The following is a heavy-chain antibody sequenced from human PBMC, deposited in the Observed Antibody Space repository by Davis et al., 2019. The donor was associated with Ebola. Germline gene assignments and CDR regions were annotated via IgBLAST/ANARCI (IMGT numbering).Heavy chain of an antibody. J-gene: IGHJ4*02. CDR3: TAYDSTFRNY. Sequence: GGSLRLSCAASGFTFTEYAMHWVRQAPGKGLEWVSLISWDGRSTAYGDSVRDRFTISRDNSGNFLYLQMNGLRAEDTALYYCTAYDSTFRNYWGQGTLVTVSS. V-gene: IGHV3-43D*03. D-gene: IGHD3-22*01. CDR1: GFTFTEYA. CDR2: ISWDGRST.